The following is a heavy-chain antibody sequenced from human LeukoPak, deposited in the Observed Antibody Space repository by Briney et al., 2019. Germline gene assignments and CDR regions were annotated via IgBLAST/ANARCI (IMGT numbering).Heavy chain of an antibody. CDR1: GYSFTSYW. V-gene: IGHV5-51*01. Sequence: GESLKISCKGSGYSFTSYWIGWVRQMPGKGLEWMGIIYPGDSDTRYSPSFQGQVTISADKSINTAYLQWSSLKASDTAMYYCARHRVSYSSSSLFDYWGQGTLVTVSS. CDR2: IYPGDSDT. CDR3: ARHRVSYSSSSLFDY. J-gene: IGHJ4*02. D-gene: IGHD6-6*01.